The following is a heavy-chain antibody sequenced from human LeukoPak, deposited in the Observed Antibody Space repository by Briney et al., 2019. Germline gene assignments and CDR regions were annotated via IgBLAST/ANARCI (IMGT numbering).Heavy chain of an antibody. CDR3: ARGRHSSGWYVDY. V-gene: IGHV1-2*02. J-gene: IGHJ4*02. Sequence: GASVKVSCKASGYTFTDYYIHWVRQAPGQGLEWMGWINPKTGGTNYAQKFQGRVTMTRDTSIATAYMELSRLRSDDTAVYYCARGRHSSGWYVDYWGQGTLVTVSS. D-gene: IGHD6-19*01. CDR2: INPKTGGT. CDR1: GYTFTDYY.